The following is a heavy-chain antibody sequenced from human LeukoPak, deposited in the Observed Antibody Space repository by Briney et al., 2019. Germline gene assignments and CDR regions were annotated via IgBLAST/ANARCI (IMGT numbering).Heavy chain of an antibody. CDR3: ATVNYAANYYYYMDV. CDR2: FDPEDGET. Sequence: ASVKVSFKVSGYTLTELSMHWVRQAPGKGREWMGGFDPEDGETIYAQKFQGRVTMTEDTSTDTAYMELSSLRSEDTAVYYCATVNYAANYYYYMDVWGKGTTVTISS. CDR1: GYTLTELS. J-gene: IGHJ6*03. V-gene: IGHV1-24*01. D-gene: IGHD2-2*01.